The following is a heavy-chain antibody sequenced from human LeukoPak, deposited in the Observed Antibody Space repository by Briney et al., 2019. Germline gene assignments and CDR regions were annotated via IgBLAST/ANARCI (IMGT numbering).Heavy chain of an antibody. CDR3: AKGESITSAWFDS. D-gene: IGHD5-24*01. V-gene: IGHV3-30-3*01. J-gene: IGHJ5*01. CDR1: GFTFSSYA. Sequence: GGSLRLSCAASGFTFSSYAMHWVRQAPGKGLEWVAVISYDGSNKYYADSVKGRFTISRDNSKNTLYLQMNSLRGEDTAVYYCAKGESITSAWFDSWGQGTLVTVSS. CDR2: ISYDGSNK.